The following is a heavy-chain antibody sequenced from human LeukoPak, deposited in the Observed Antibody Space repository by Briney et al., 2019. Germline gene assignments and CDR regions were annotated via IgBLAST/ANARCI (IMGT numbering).Heavy chain of an antibody. CDR3: ARERIYGDYFDY. D-gene: IGHD4-17*01. V-gene: IGHV3-48*03. J-gene: IGHJ4*02. Sequence: GGSLRLSCAASGFTFRSYEFNWVRQVPGKGLEWVSYISSSGNTIYYADSVKGRFTVSRDNAKNSLFLQMNGLRAEDTAIYYCARERIYGDYFDYWGQGALVTVSS. CDR2: ISSSGNTI. CDR1: GFTFRSYE.